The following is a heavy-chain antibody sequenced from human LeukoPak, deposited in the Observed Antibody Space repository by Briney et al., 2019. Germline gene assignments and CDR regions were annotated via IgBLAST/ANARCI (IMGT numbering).Heavy chain of an antibody. V-gene: IGHV1-69*01. CDR2: SIPILGTA. D-gene: IGHD3-10*01. J-gene: IGHJ4*02. CDR3: ARSAEVVVAMVRGVIPFDY. CDR1: GGTFSSYD. Sequence: SVKVSCKASGGTFSSYDISWVREAPGQGLEWMEGSIPILGTANYAQKFQGRVTITADESTSTAYMELSSLRSEDTAVYYCARSAEVVVAMVRGVIPFDYWGQGTLVTVSS.